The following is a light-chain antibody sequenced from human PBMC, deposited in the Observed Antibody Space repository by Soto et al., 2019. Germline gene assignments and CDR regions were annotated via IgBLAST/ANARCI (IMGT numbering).Light chain of an antibody. CDR2: GAS. CDR1: QGISDT. CDR3: QQYNNWPWT. V-gene: IGKV3-15*01. Sequence: EIVLTQSPGTLSLSPGERATLSCRASQGISDTLAWYQQKPGQAPRLLIHGASTRATGFPARFSGSGSGTDFTLTISSLQSEDFAVYYCQQYNNWPWTFGQGTKVDIK. J-gene: IGKJ1*01.